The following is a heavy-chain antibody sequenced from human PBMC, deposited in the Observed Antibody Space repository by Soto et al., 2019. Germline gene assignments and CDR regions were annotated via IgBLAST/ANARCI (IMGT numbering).Heavy chain of an antibody. J-gene: IGHJ4*02. CDR2: IYWNDDK. V-gene: IGHV2-5*01. D-gene: IGHD3-10*01. Sequence: QITLKESGPTLVKPTQTLTLTCTFSGFSLSTSGVGVGWIRQPPGKALEWLALIYWNDDKRYSPSLKSRLTIPKDTSKNQVVLTMTNMDPVDTATYYCARQITMVRGVITLFDYWGQGTLVTVSS. CDR1: GFSLSTSGVG. CDR3: ARQITMVRGVITLFDY.